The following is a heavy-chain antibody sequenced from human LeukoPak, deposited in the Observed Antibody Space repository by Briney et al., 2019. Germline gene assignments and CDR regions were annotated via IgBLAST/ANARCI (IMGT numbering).Heavy chain of an antibody. Sequence: ASVKVSCKASGYTFTSYYMHWVRQAPGQRLEWMGIINPSGGSTSYAQKFQGRVTMTRDTSTSTVYMELSSLRSEDTAVYYCARGWYYDSSGYPTSGYFQHWGQGTLVTVSS. CDR3: ARGWYYDSSGYPTSGYFQH. J-gene: IGHJ1*01. CDR1: GYTFTSYY. CDR2: INPSGGST. V-gene: IGHV1-46*01. D-gene: IGHD3-22*01.